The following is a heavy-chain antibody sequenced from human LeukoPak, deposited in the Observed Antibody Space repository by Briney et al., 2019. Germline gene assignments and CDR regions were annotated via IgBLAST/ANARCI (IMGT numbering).Heavy chain of an antibody. Sequence: PSETLSLTCTVSGGSISSYYWSWIRQPPGKGLEWIGYIYYSGSTNYNPSLKSRVTISVDTSKNQFSLKLSSVTAADTAVYYCARVGIDLRMDVWGQGTTVTVSS. J-gene: IGHJ6*02. D-gene: IGHD3-3*01. CDR3: ARVGIDLRMDV. CDR2: IYYSGST. V-gene: IGHV4-59*01. CDR1: GGSISSYY.